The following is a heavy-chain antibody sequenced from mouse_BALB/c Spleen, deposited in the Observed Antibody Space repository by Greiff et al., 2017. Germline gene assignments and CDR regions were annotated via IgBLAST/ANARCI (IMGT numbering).Heavy chain of an antibody. J-gene: IGHJ4*01. CDR1: GFSLTGYG. CDR3: ARDPPYDSYAMDY. Sequence: VKLMESGPGLVAPSQSLSITCTVSGFSLTGYGVNWVRQPPGKGLEWLGMIWGDGSTDYNSALKSRLSISKDNSKSQVFLKMNSLQTDDTARYYCARDPPYDSYAMDYWGQGTSVTVSS. V-gene: IGHV2-6-7*01. CDR2: IWGDGST.